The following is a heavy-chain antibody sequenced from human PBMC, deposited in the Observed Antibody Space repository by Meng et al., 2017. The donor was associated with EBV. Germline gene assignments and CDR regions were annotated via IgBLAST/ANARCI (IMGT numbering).Heavy chain of an antibody. V-gene: IGHV1-18*01. CDR1: GYTFTSYG. CDR2: ISAYNGNT. J-gene: IGHJ4*02. CDR3: ARDGRLYDTPSPFDY. Sequence: QVRLVQSCAEVKKPGASVKVSCKASGYTFTSYGISWVRQAPGQGLEWMGWISAYNGNTNYAQKLQGRVTMTTDTSTSTAYMELRSLRSDDTAVYYCARDGRLYDTPSPFDYWGQGTLVTVSS. D-gene: IGHD3-22*01.